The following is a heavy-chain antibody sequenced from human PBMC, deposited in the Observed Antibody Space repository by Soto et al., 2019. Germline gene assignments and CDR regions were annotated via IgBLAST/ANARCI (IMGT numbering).Heavy chain of an antibody. J-gene: IGHJ4*02. CDR2: INSDGSST. Sequence: SGGSLRLSCAASGFTFSSYWMHWVRQAPGKGLVWVSRINSDGSSTNYADSVKGRFTISRDNSKNTVYLQMNSVGAEDTAVYYCARRVDYVWGSYRYSPYFDYWGQGTLVTVSS. V-gene: IGHV3-74*01. D-gene: IGHD3-16*02. CDR3: ARRVDYVWGSYRYSPYFDY. CDR1: GFTFSSYW.